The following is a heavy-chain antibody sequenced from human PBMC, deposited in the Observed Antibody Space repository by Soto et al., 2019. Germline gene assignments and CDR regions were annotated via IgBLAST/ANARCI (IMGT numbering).Heavy chain of an antibody. Sequence: EVPLVESGGGLVQPGGALRLSCAASGFPFSSCWVSWVLQAPGEGLEWVGNIKQDGSEKNYVDFVEGRFPISRDNAENSLYLQMNSLRAEDTAVYYCARIASAGRGWDVWGQGTTVVVSS. CDR3: ARIASAGRGWDV. D-gene: IGHD6-13*01. CDR2: IKQDGSEK. V-gene: IGHV3-7*01. J-gene: IGHJ6*02. CDR1: GFPFSSCW.